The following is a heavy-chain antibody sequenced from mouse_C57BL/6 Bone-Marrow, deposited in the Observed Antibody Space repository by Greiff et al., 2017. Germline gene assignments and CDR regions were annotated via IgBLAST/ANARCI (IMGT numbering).Heavy chain of an antibody. V-gene: IGHV1-55*01. CDR2: IYPGSGST. CDR3: ARGGRGYENYYAMDY. CDR1: GYTFTSYW. D-gene: IGHD2-2*01. J-gene: IGHJ4*01. Sequence: QVQLKQPGAELVKPGASVKMSCKASGYTFTSYWITWVQQRPGQGLEWIGDIYPGSGSTNYNEKFKSKATLTVDTSSSTAYMQLSSLTSEDSVVDYCARGGRGYENYYAMDYWGQGTLVTVSS.